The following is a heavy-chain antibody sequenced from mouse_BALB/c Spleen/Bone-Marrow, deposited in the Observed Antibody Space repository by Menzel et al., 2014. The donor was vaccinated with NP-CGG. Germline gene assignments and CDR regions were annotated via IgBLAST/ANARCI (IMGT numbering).Heavy chain of an antibody. CDR3: TRKGALITHYYAMDY. D-gene: IGHD2-4*01. CDR1: GFTFSSFG. Sequence: EVNVVESRGGLVQPGGSRKLSCAASGFTFSSFGMHWVRQAPEKGLEWVAYISSGSSTIYYADTVKGRFTISRDNPKNTLCLRMTSLRSEDTAMYYCTRKGALITHYYAMDYWGQGTSVTVFS. V-gene: IGHV5-17*02. J-gene: IGHJ4*01. CDR2: ISSGSSTI.